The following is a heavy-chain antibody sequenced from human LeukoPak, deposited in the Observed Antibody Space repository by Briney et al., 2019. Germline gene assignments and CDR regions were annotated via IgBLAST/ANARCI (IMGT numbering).Heavy chain of an antibody. CDR1: GGSISSYY. CDR2: IYYSGST. J-gene: IGHJ4*02. D-gene: IGHD3-22*01. CDR3: ARGNYDNSGYYQNYFDY. Sequence: SETLSLTCTVSGGSISSYYWSWIRQPPGKGLEWIGYIYYSGSTNYNPFLKSRVTISVDTSKNQFSLKLSSVTAADTAVYYCARGNYDNSGYYQNYFDYWGQGTLVTVSS. V-gene: IGHV4-59*01.